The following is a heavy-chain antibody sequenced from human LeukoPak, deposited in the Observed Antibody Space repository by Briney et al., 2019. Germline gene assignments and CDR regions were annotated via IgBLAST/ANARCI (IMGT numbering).Heavy chain of an antibody. CDR2: IYPGDSDT. J-gene: IGHJ5*02. CDR3: ARLSSGYYYVNWFDP. D-gene: IGHD3-22*01. V-gene: IGHV5-51*01. Sequence: GESLKISCKGSGYSFTSYWIGWVRQMPGKGLEWMRIIYPGDSDTSYSPSFQGQVTISADKSISTAYLQWSSLKASDTAMYYCARLSSGYYYVNWFDPWGQGTLVTVSS. CDR1: GYSFTSYW.